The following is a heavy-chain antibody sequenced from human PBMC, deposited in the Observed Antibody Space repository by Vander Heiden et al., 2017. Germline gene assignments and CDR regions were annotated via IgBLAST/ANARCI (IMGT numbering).Heavy chain of an antibody. CDR3: ARDRWHDP. Sequence: EVQLVESGGGLVKPGGSLRLSCAASGFTFSSYSMNWVRQAPGKGLEWVSSISTSSQYIYYADSVKGRFTISRDNAKDSLYLQMNSLRADDTAIYYCARDRWHDPWGQGTLVTVSS. CDR1: GFTFSSYS. CDR2: ISTSSQYI. D-gene: IGHD2-15*01. V-gene: IGHV3-21*01. J-gene: IGHJ5*02.